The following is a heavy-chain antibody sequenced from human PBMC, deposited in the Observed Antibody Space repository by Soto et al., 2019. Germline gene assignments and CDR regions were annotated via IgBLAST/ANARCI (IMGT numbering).Heavy chain of an antibody. D-gene: IGHD3-16*01. CDR2: IYYSGST. Sequence: QVQLQESGPGLVKPSETLSLTCTVSGGSISSYYWSWIRQPPGKGLEWIGYIYYSGSTNYNPSLKRLVTLTVDTSKTHFALKLSSVTAADTAVYYCARRYGWAFDIWGQGTMVTVSS. CDR1: GGSISSYY. CDR3: ARRYGWAFDI. J-gene: IGHJ3*02. V-gene: IGHV4-59*08.